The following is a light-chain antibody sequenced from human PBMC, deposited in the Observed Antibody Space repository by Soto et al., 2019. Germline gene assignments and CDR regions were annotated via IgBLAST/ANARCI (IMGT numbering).Light chain of an antibody. CDR3: AAWDYSLNGFWV. CDR2: LND. Sequence: QSALTQPPSASGTPGQRVTISCSGSSSNIGSNSVNWFQQVPAAAPKLLIYLNDERTYGVPDRFSGSKSGTSDSLSISGLLSEAEADYYCAAWDYSLNGFWVFGGGTKLTVL. CDR1: SSNIGSNS. V-gene: IGLV1-44*01. J-gene: IGLJ3*02.